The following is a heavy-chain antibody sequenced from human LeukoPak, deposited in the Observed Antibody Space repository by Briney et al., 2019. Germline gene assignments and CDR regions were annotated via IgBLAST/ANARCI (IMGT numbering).Heavy chain of an antibody. Sequence: ETLSLTCTAAGVSISSYYWSWIRQPPGRGLEWIGYIYHGGSTDYNPSLKSRVTISVDTSKNQLSLRLSSVTAADTAVYYCVRAGIGYSFDSWGRGTLVTVSS. D-gene: IGHD5-18*01. V-gene: IGHV4-59*01. CDR2: IYHGGST. J-gene: IGHJ4*02. CDR1: GVSISSYY. CDR3: VRAGIGYSFDS.